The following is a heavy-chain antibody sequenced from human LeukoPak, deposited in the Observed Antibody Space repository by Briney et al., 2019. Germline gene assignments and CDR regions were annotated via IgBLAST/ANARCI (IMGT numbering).Heavy chain of an antibody. CDR1: GYSFTSYW. CDR3: ARPDLAAAAPEYFQH. V-gene: IGHV5-51*01. J-gene: IGHJ1*01. CDR2: IYPGDSDT. D-gene: IGHD6-13*01. Sequence: GESLKISCKGSGYSFTSYWIGWVRQMPGKGLEWMGIIYPGDSDTRYSPSFQGQVTISADTSISTAYLQWSSLKAPDTAMYYCARPDLAAAAPEYFQHWGQGTLVTVSS.